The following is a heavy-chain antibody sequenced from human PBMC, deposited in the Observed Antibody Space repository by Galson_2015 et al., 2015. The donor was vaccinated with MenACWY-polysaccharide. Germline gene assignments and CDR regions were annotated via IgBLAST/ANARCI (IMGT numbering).Heavy chain of an antibody. V-gene: IGHV6-1*01. Sequence: CAISGDSVSSGSATWNWIRQSPSRGLEWPGRTYYRSKWYSDYAVSVKGRITINPDTSQNQFSLQLNSVTPEDTAVYYCARDRARCSRGRPYYFDSWGQGAVVTVS. J-gene: IGHJ4*02. D-gene: IGHD6-19*01. CDR3: ARDRARCSRGRPYYFDS. CDR2: TYYRSKWYS. CDR1: GDSVSSGSAT.